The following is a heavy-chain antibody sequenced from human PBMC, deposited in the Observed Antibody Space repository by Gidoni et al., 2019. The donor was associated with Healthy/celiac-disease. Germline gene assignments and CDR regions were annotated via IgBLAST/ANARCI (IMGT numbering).Heavy chain of an antibody. Sequence: EVQLVESGGGLVKPGGSLRLSCTASGFPFSSYSMNWVRQAPGKGLEWVSSISSSSSYIYYADSVKGRFTISRDNAKNSLYLQMNSLRAEDTAVYYCARDKVAVVVPSFDYWGQGTLVTVSS. J-gene: IGHJ4*02. V-gene: IGHV3-21*01. CDR3: ARDKVAVVVPSFDY. CDR1: GFPFSSYS. CDR2: ISSSSSYI. D-gene: IGHD3-22*01.